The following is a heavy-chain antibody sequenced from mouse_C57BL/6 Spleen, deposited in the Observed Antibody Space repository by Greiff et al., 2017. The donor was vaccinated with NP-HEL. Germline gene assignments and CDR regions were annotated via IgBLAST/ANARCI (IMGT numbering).Heavy chain of an antibody. J-gene: IGHJ3*01. D-gene: IGHD2-13*01. V-gene: IGHV1-82*01. CDR2: IYPGDGDT. CDR1: GYAFSSSW. CDR3: APDWAY. Sequence: VQLQQSGPELVKPGASVKISCKASGYAFSSSWMNWVKQRPGQGLEWIGRIYPGDGDTNYNRKFKGKATLTADKSSSTAYMQLSSLTAEDAAVYFCAPDWAYWGQGTLVTVSA.